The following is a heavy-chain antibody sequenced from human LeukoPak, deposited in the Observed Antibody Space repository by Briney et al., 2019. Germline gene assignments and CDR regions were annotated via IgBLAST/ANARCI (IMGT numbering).Heavy chain of an antibody. V-gene: IGHV1-2*02. J-gene: IGHJ4*02. Sequence: VASVKVSCKASGYSFTGYYMHWVRQAPGQGLEWMGWINPNSGGTHYAQKFQGRVTMTRDTSISTVYMELSSLRSDDTAIYYCARGPYSASPHFDYWGQGTLVTVSS. CDR1: GYSFTGYY. CDR2: INPNSGGT. D-gene: IGHD6-13*01. CDR3: ARGPYSASPHFDY.